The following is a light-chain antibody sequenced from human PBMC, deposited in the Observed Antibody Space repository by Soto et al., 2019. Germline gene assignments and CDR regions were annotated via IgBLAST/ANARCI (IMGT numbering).Light chain of an antibody. CDR2: DVS. J-gene: IGKJ4*01. Sequence: IQMTQSPSSLSASVGDRVTITCQASHDINNFLNWYQQKPGKAPHLLIYDVSKLEVGVPSRFSGPGSWTDFTFTISSLQPEDIAIYYCQQYNNLPLTFGGGTRVELK. V-gene: IGKV1-33*01. CDR3: QQYNNLPLT. CDR1: HDINNF.